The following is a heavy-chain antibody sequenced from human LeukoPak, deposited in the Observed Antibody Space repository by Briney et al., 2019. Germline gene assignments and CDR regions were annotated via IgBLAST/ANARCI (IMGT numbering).Heavy chain of an antibody. J-gene: IGHJ5*02. D-gene: IGHD4-17*01. V-gene: IGHV3-73*01. Sequence: GGSLRLSCAASGFTFSGSAMHWVRQASGKGLEWVGRIRSKANIYATAYAASVKGRFTISRDNAKNSLYLQMNSLRAEDTAVYYCARGDYGDYVNWFDPWGQGTLVTVSS. CDR2: IRSKANIYAT. CDR1: GFTFSGSA. CDR3: ARGDYGDYVNWFDP.